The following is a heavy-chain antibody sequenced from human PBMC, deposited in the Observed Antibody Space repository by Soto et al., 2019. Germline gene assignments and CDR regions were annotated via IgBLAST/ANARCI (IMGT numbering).Heavy chain of an antibody. Sequence: QVQLQQWGAGLLKPSETLSLTCAVYGGSFSGYYWSWIRQPPGKGLEWIGEINHSGSTNYNPSLXSRVTISVDTXXNXFCXKLSSVTAADTAVYYCARGGGVVVVPAAMPSYFDYWGQGTLVTVSS. V-gene: IGHV4-34*01. J-gene: IGHJ4*02. CDR3: ARGGGVVVVPAAMPSYFDY. CDR2: INHSGST. CDR1: GGSFSGYY. D-gene: IGHD2-2*01.